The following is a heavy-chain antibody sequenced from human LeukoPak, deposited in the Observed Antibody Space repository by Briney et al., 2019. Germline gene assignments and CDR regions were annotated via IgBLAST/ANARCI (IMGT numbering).Heavy chain of an antibody. J-gene: IGHJ4*02. CDR2: IWYDESKQ. CDR3: ARDIRSSYFDC. D-gene: IGHD6-19*01. CDR1: GFNFKNYG. V-gene: IGHV3-33*01. Sequence: PGRSLRLSCAASGFNFKNYGMHWVRQAPDKGLEWAAVIWYDESKQYYADSVKGRFTTSRDNSKNMLYLQINSLRVEDTAVYYCARDIRSSYFDCWGQGTLVTVSS.